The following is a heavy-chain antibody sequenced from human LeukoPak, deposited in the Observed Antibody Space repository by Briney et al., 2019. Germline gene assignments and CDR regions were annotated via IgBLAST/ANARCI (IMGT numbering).Heavy chain of an antibody. CDR3: ARGDYCSSTSCSPPDY. CDR2: INTSSNYT. V-gene: IGHV3-11*06. CDR1: GFTFSDYY. J-gene: IGHJ4*02. Sequence: PGGSLRLSCAASGFTFSDYYTRWIRQAPGRGLEWVSYINTSSNYTNYADSVKGRFTISRDNAKKSLYLQVNSLRAEDTAVYYCARGDYCSSTSCSPPDYWGQGTLVIVSS. D-gene: IGHD2-2*01.